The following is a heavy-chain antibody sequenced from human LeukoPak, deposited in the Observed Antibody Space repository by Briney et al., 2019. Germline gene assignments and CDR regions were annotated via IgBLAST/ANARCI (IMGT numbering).Heavy chain of an antibody. CDR1: GGSISSYY. CDR3: ARAGYDDSSGYYSFDY. Sequence: SETLSLTCTVSGGSISSYYWSWIRQPAGKGLEWIGRIYTSGSTNYNPSLKSRVTMSVDTSKNQFSLKLSSVTAADTAVYYCARAGYDDSSGYYSFDYWGQGTLVTVSS. CDR2: IYTSGST. J-gene: IGHJ4*02. V-gene: IGHV4-4*07. D-gene: IGHD3-22*01.